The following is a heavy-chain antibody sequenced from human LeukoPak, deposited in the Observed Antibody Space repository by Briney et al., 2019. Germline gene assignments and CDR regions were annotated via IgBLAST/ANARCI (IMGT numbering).Heavy chain of an antibody. D-gene: IGHD2-21*01. CDR3: AKALSTSSILRN. CDR2: ISYDGSNK. V-gene: IGHV3-30*18. Sequence: GGSLRLSCAASGFTFSSYGMHWVRQAPGKGLEWVAVISYDGSNKYYADSVKGRFTISRDNSKNTLYLQMNSLRAEDTAVYYCAKALSTSSILRNWGQGTLVTVSS. CDR1: GFTFSSYG. J-gene: IGHJ4*02.